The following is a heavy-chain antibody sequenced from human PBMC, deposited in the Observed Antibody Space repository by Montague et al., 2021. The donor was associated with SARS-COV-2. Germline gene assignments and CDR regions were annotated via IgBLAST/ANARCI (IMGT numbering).Heavy chain of an antibody. CDR3: ARLVWFGELSSENWFDP. D-gene: IGHD3-10*01. Sequence: SESQSLICTVSGGSISSSSNYWGWIRQPPGKGLEWIGRIYYSGSTYYNSSLKSRVAISVDTSKNQFSLKLNSVTAADTAVYYCARLVWFGELSSENWFDPWGQGTLVTVSS. CDR1: GGSISSSSNY. J-gene: IGHJ5*02. CDR2: IYYSGST. V-gene: IGHV4-39*01.